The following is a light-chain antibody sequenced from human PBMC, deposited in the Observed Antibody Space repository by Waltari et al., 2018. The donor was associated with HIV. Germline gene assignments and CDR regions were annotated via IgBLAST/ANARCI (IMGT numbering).Light chain of an antibody. CDR3: QVWDSSTVV. Sequence: SYELTQPLSVSVALGQTARITCGGNNIGSKNVHWYQQKPGQAPVLVIYRDSNRPSGIPERLSGYNSGNTATLTISRAQAGDEADDYCQVWDSSTVVFGGGTKLTVL. CDR1: NIGSKN. J-gene: IGLJ2*01. CDR2: RDS. V-gene: IGLV3-9*01.